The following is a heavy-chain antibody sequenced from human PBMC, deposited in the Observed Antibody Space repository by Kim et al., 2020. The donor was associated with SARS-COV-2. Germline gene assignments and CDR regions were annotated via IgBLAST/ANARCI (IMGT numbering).Heavy chain of an antibody. CDR2: ISSSSSYI. J-gene: IGHJ6*02. Sequence: GGSLRLSCAASGFTFSSYSMNWVRQAPGKGLEWVSSISSSSSYIYYADSVKGRFTISRDNAKNSLYLQMNRLRAEDTAVYYCARDRDYDILTGYSYYGMDVWGQGTTVTVSS. CDR1: GFTFSSYS. D-gene: IGHD3-9*01. V-gene: IGHV3-21*01. CDR3: ARDRDYDILTGYSYYGMDV.